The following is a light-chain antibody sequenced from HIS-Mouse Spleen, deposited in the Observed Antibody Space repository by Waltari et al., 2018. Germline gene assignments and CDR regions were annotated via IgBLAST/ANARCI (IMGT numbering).Light chain of an antibody. CDR3: SSYTSSSTYV. Sequence: QSALTQPASVSGSPGQSITIPCTGTSSHVGGYTYFSWYQQPPGKAPKLMIYDVSNRPSGVSNRFSGSKSGNTASLTISGLQAEDEADYYCSSYTSSSTYVFGTGTKVTVL. J-gene: IGLJ1*01. CDR2: DVS. V-gene: IGLV2-14*03. CDR1: SSHVGGYTY.